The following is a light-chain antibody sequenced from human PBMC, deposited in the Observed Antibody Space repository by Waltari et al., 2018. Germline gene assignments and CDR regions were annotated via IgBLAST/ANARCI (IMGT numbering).Light chain of an antibody. J-gene: IGKJ2*01. Sequence: EIVMTQSPPTLSVSPGERATLSCRASQSIARHLAWYQQKPGQAPRLLMYGASTRATGLPARFSGSGSGTDFTLTISSLQSEDSAVYYCQQYNSWRTFGQGTKLEIK. V-gene: IGKV3-15*01. CDR1: QSIARH. CDR2: GAS. CDR3: QQYNSWRT.